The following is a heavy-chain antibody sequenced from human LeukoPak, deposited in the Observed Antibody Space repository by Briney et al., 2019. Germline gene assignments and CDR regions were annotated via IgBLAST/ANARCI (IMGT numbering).Heavy chain of an antibody. V-gene: IGHV3-21*01. CDR3: AREIAVAGNDY. CDR2: ISSSSSYI. Sequence: GGSLRLSCAASGFTFSSYSMNWVRQAPGKGLEWVSSISSSSSYIYYADSVKGRFTISRDNAKNSLYLQTNSLRAEDTAVYYCAREIAVAGNDYWGQGTLVTVSS. CDR1: GFTFSSYS. J-gene: IGHJ4*02. D-gene: IGHD6-19*01.